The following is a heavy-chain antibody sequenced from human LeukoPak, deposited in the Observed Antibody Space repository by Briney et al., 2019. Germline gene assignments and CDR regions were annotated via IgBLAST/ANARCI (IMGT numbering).Heavy chain of an antibody. D-gene: IGHD3-22*01. CDR1: GFTFSGSV. J-gene: IGHJ4*02. Sequence: GGSLKLSCAASGFTFSGSVMHWVRQASGKGLEWVGRIGSKANSYATVYAASVKGRFTISRDDSKNTAYLQMNSLRAEDTAVYYCAKDATYYYDSSGYYSPAYFDYWGQGTLVTVSS. V-gene: IGHV3-73*01. CDR3: AKDATYYYDSSGYYSPAYFDY. CDR2: IGSKANSYAT.